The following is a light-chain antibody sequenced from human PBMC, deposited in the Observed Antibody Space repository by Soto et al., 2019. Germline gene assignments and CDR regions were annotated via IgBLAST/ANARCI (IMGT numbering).Light chain of an antibody. Sequence: QSVLTQPASVSGSPGQSITISCTGTSSDVGYHNYVSWYRQHPGKAPRLMIYEVNNRPSGVSSRFSGSKSGDTASLTISGLQAEDEADYYCSSCTSSSTLLYVFGTGTKVTVL. CDR1: SSDVGYHNY. V-gene: IGLV2-14*01. CDR2: EVN. CDR3: SSCTSSSTLLYV. J-gene: IGLJ1*01.